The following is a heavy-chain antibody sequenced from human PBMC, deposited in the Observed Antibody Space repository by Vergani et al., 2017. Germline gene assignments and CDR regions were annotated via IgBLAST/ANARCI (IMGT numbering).Heavy chain of an antibody. D-gene: IGHD2-2*01. CDR2: IYYSGST. CDR3: ARLGDCGSTSCYRYYYYGMDV. J-gene: IGHJ6*02. V-gene: IGHV4-39*01. CDR1: GGSISSSSYY. Sequence: QLQLQESGPGLVKPSETLSLICTVSGGSISSSSYYWGWIRQPPGKGVEWIGSIYYSGSTYYNPSLKSRVTISVDTSKNQFSLKLSSVTAADTAVYYCARLGDCGSTSCYRYYYYGMDVWGQGTTVTVSS.